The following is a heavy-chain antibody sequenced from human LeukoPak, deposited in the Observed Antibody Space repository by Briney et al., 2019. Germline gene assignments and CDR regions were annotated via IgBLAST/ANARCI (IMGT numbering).Heavy chain of an antibody. CDR3: ASDGSH. CDR1: GFTFDDYA. Sequence: GGSLRLSCAASGFTFDDYAMHWVRQAPGKGLEWVSGISWNSGSIGYADSVKGRFTISRDNSKNTLYLQMNNLRAEDTAVYYCASDGSHWGQGTLVTVSS. CDR2: ISWNSGSI. D-gene: IGHD2-15*01. J-gene: IGHJ4*02. V-gene: IGHV3-9*01.